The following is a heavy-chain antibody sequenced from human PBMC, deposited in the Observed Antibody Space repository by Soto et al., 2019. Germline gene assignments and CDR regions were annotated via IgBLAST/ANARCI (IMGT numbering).Heavy chain of an antibody. CDR3: AREVTWSGYFDY. CDR2: IYHSGST. Sequence: SETLSLTCSFSGDSVTSHYLTWIRQSPEKGLEWIGYIYHSGSTNYNPSLKSRVSISVDTSKSQFFLKLTSVTAADTAVYYCAREVTWSGYFDYWGLGTLVTVSS. CDR1: GDSVTSHY. V-gene: IGHV4-59*02. D-gene: IGHD3-3*01. J-gene: IGHJ4*02.